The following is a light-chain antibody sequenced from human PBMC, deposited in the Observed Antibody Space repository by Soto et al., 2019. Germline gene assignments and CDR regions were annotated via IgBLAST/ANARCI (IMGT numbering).Light chain of an antibody. CDR2: DTS. CDR1: QTISSY. J-gene: IGKJ4*01. V-gene: IGKV3-11*01. CDR3: QHYNNWLGT. Sequence: EIVLTQSPATLSLSPGERATLSCRASQTISSYLAWYQHKPGQAPRLLIYDTSNRATGIPARFSGSGSGTDFTLTISSLEPEDFAVYYCQHYNNWLGTFGGGTKVEIK.